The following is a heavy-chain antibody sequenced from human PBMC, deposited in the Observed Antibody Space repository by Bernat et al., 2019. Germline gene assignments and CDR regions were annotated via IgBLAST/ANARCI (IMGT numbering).Heavy chain of an antibody. J-gene: IGHJ6*02. CDR1: GGSISSGGYY. Sequence: QVQLQESGPGLVKPSQTLSLTCTVSGGSISSGGYYWSWIRQHPGKGLEWIGYIYYSGNTYYNPSLKSRVNIAVDTSKNQFSLKLSAVTAADTAVYYCARDGGGRGYDYDYYYGMDVWGQGTTVTVSS. CDR2: IYYSGNT. V-gene: IGHV4-31*03. D-gene: IGHD5-12*01. CDR3: ARDGGGRGYDYDYYYGMDV.